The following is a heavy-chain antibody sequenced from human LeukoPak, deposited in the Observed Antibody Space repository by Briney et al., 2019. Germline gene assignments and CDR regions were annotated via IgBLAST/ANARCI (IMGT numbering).Heavy chain of an antibody. D-gene: IGHD3-22*01. Sequence: SETLSLTCAVYGGSFSGYYWSWIRQPPGKGLEWIGEINHSGSTNYNPSLKSRVTISVDTSKNQSSLKLSSVTAADTAVYYCARGTLERYYDSSGSPRGYYFDYWGQGTLVTVSS. CDR1: GGSFSGYY. V-gene: IGHV4-34*01. CDR3: ARGTLERYYDSSGSPRGYYFDY. CDR2: INHSGST. J-gene: IGHJ4*02.